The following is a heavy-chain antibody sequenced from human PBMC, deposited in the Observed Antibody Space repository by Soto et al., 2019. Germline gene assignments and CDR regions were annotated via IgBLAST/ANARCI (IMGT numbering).Heavy chain of an antibody. D-gene: IGHD5-12*01. CDR1: GFTFSSYA. J-gene: IGHJ4*02. CDR3: AKDAGRDGYNFNYFDY. CDR2: ISGSGGST. V-gene: IGHV3-23*01. Sequence: EVQLLASGGGLVQPGGSLRLSCAASGFTFSSYAMSWVRQAPGKGLEWVSAISGSGGSTYYADSVKGRFTISRDNSKNTLYLQMNSLRAEDTAVYYCAKDAGRDGYNFNYFDYWGQGTLVTVSS.